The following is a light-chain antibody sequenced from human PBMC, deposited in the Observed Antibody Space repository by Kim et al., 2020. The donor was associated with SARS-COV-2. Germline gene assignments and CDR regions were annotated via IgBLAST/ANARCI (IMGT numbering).Light chain of an antibody. V-gene: IGLV1-44*01. J-gene: IGLJ3*02. CDR3: AAWDDSLNAWV. CDR2: TNN. Sequence: QSVLTQPPSASGTPGQRVAISCSGSSSNIGGHTVNWYQQLPGTAPKLLIYTNNQRPSGVPDRFSSSKSGTSASLAISGLQSEDEADYYCAAWDDSLNAWVFGGGTQLTVL. CDR1: SSNIGGHT.